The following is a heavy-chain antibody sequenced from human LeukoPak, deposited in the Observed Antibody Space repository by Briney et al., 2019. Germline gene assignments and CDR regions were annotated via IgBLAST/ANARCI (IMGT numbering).Heavy chain of an antibody. Sequence: GGSLRLSCAASGFTFSASAIHWVRQASGKGLEWVGHIRSKVNTYATAYTASVKGRFTISRDDSKNTAYLQMNSLKTEDTAVYYCTRLDVDQGVFDIWGQGTTVTVSS. CDR2: IRSKVNTYAT. J-gene: IGHJ3*02. CDR1: GFTFSASA. D-gene: IGHD3-10*01. V-gene: IGHV3-73*01. CDR3: TRLDVDQGVFDI.